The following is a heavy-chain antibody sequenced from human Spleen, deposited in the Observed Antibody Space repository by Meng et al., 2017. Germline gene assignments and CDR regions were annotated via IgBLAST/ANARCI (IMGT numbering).Heavy chain of an antibody. D-gene: IGHD4-17*01. CDR2: ISSSSLV. Sequence: GGSLRLSCAASGFTFSSYSMNWVRQAPGKGLEWVSCISSSSLVYYADSVKGRFTISRDNAKNSLLLQMNSLRAEDTAVYYCGGDYLNHYWGQGTLVTVSS. V-gene: IGHV3-69-1*02. J-gene: IGHJ4*02. CDR1: GFTFSSYS. CDR3: GGDYLNHY.